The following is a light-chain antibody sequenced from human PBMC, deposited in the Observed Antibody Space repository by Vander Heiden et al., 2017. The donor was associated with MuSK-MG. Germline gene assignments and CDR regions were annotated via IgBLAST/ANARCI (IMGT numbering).Light chain of an antibody. Sequence: EIQMTQSASSLSASVGDRVTISCQASQDISNFLNWYQQKPGKAPKLLIYDASNVETGVPSRFSGGGSGTDFTLIISILHPDDFAKYYCQQYLNPPYTFAQGTNLEIK. CDR1: QDISNF. J-gene: IGKJ2*01. CDR3: QQYLNPPYT. V-gene: IGKV1-33*01. CDR2: DAS.